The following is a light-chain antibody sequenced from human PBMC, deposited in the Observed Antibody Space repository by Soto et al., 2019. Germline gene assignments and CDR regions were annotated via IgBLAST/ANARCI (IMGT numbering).Light chain of an antibody. V-gene: IGKV1-39*01. J-gene: IGKJ3*01. CDR1: QDISSY. Sequence: DIQMTQSPSSLSASVGDSVTITCRASQDISSYLNWYQQKPGKAPKLLIYAASTLHSGVTSRFSVSESGTDFTLTISSLQPEDFATYYCQQTYSTLFTFGPGTKVDFK. CDR3: QQTYSTLFT. CDR2: AAS.